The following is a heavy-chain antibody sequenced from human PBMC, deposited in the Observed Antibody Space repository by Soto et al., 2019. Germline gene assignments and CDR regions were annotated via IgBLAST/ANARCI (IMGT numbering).Heavy chain of an antibody. Sequence: ASVKVSCKASGYTFTSYGISWVRQAPGQGLEWMGWISAYNGNTNYAQKLQGRVTMTTDTSTSTAYMELRSLRSDDTAVYYCARIPIQAVAAFGYYYYGMDVWGQGTTVTVSS. V-gene: IGHV1-18*01. J-gene: IGHJ6*02. CDR3: ARIPIQAVAAFGYYYYGMDV. CDR2: ISAYNGNT. D-gene: IGHD6-19*01. CDR1: GYTFTSYG.